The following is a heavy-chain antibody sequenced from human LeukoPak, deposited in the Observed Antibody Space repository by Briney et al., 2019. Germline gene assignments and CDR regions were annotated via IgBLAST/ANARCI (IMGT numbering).Heavy chain of an antibody. Sequence: SDTLSLTCTVSGGSISSYYWTWLRQPPGKGLEWIGYIYHSGNTNHNPSLKSRVTISVDTSKNQFSLKLSSVTAADTAVYYCARHSSSSRGWFDPWGQGTLVTVSS. V-gene: IGHV4-59*07. D-gene: IGHD6-6*01. CDR3: ARHSSSSRGWFDP. J-gene: IGHJ5*02. CDR2: IYHSGNT. CDR1: GGSISSYY.